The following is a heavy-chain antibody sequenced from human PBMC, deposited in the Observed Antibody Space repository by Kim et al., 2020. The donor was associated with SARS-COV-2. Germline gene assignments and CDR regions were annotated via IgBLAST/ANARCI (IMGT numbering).Heavy chain of an antibody. Sequence: DKYYSTSLKTRLTISKDTSKNQVVLTMTNMDPVDTATYYCARMSNSHNDYWGQGTLVTVSS. D-gene: IGHD2-21*01. V-gene: IGHV2-70*01. CDR2: DK. J-gene: IGHJ4*02. CDR3: ARMSNSHNDY.